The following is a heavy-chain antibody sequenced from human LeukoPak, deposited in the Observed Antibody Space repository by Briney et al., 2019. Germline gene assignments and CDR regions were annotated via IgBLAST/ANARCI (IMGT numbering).Heavy chain of an antibody. D-gene: IGHD2-2*01. J-gene: IGHJ3*02. CDR1: GFTFSSYA. CDR2: ISSNGGST. CDR3: ARDSITVSVGAFDI. V-gene: IGHV3-64*01. Sequence: GGSLRLSCAASGFTFSSYAMHWVRRAPGKGLEYVSAISSNGGSTYYANSVKGRFTISRDNSKNTLYLQMGSLRAEDMGVYYCARDSITVSVGAFDIWGQGTMVIVSS.